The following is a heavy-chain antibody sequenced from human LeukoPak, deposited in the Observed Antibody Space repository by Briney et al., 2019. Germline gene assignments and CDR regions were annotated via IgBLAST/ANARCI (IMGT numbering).Heavy chain of an antibody. J-gene: IGHJ4*02. D-gene: IGHD3-22*01. CDR1: GGSISSYY. CDR2: IYNSGST. Sequence: SETLSLACTVSGGSISSYYWSWIRQPPGKGLEWIGYIYNSGSTSYNPSLKSRVTTSVDTSKNQFSLRLSSVTAADTAVYYCARAGSPYSFDYWGQGTLVTVSS. CDR3: ARAGSPYSFDY. V-gene: IGHV4-59*13.